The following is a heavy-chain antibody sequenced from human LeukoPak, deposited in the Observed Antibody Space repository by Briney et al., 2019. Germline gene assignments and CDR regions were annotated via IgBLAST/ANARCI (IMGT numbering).Heavy chain of an antibody. D-gene: IGHD1-26*01. CDR2: ISAYNGNT. J-gene: IGHJ3*02. V-gene: IGHV1-18*01. CDR3: TRRWELRAFDI. Sequence: ASVKVSCKASGYTFTSYDINWVRQATGQGLEWMGWISAYNGNTNYAQKLQGRVTMTTDTSTSTAYMELRSLRSDDTAVYYCTRRWELRAFDIWGQGTMVTVSS. CDR1: GYTFTSYD.